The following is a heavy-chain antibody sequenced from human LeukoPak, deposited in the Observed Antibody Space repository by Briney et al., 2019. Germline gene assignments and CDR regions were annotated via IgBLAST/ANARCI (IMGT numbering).Heavy chain of an antibody. Sequence: GGALRLSCTASGFAFSSYAMGWVRQAPGKGLEWVSAISARGGGTYFAGSVRGRFSFSRDDSKNTLYLQMDSLRVEDTALYYCARARYTALTLSFDFWGQGALVTVSS. CDR3: ARARYTALTLSFDF. D-gene: IGHD5-18*01. CDR1: GFAFSSYA. J-gene: IGHJ4*02. V-gene: IGHV3-23*01. CDR2: ISARGGGT.